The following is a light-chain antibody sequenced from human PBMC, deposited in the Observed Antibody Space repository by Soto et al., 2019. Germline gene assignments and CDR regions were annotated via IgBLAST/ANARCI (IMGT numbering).Light chain of an antibody. V-gene: IGKV1-39*01. CDR1: QTISTF. Sequence: DIQMTQSPSSLSASVGDRVTITCRASQTISTFLNWYQKRPGKAPRLLIYGASTLQSGVPPRFNGSGSGTEFTLTIGSLQLEDFAIYSCQQGFSYPWTFGQGTKVEIK. J-gene: IGKJ1*01. CDR3: QQGFSYPWT. CDR2: GAS.